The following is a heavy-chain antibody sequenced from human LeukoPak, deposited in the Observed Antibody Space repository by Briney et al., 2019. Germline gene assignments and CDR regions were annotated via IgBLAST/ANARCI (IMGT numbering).Heavy chain of an antibody. V-gene: IGHV4-39*01. CDR1: GCSITAGNHH. CDR2: GYYSGSI. J-gene: IGHJ5*01. D-gene: IGHD3-16*01. CDR3: ARLNPGYVTAPHDS. Sequence: SETLSLTCTVSGCSITAGNHHWVWIRQPPGKGLEWIVSGYYSGSIFSDTSHKSRITISGDTSKNQFSLSLSSVTAADTAVYYCARLNPGYVTAPHDSWGQGMLVTVSS.